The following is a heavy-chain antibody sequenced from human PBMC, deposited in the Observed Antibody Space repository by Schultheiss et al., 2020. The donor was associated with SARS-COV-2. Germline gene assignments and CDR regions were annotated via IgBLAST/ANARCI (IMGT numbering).Heavy chain of an antibody. J-gene: IGHJ5*02. Sequence: SETLSLTCTVSGGSISSYYWSWIRQPAGKGLEWIGRIYTSGSTYYNPSLKSRVTISVDTSKNQFSLKLSSVSAADTAVYYCARESSSTSRWFDPWGQGTLVTVSS. CDR1: GGSISSYY. D-gene: IGHD2-2*01. V-gene: IGHV4-4*07. CDR2: IYTSGST. CDR3: ARESSSTSRWFDP.